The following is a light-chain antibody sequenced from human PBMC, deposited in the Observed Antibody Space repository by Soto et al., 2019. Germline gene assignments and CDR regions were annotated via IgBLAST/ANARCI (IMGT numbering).Light chain of an antibody. CDR1: ESVDDF. V-gene: IGKV3-11*01. CDR3: QQRKDWPPLT. CDR2: DVS. Sequence: DIVLTQSPPTLSLSPGERATLSCRASESVDDFLAWYQQKPGQAPRLLIYDVSKRATDIPARFSGSGSGTDFTLTISSLEPEDFAVYYCQQRKDWPPLTFGGGTKVE. J-gene: IGKJ4*01.